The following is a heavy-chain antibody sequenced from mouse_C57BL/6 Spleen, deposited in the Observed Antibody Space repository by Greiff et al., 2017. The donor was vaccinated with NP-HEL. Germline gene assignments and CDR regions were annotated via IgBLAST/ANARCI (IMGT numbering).Heavy chain of an antibody. CDR1: GYSITSGYY. D-gene: IGHD1-1*01. J-gene: IGHJ4*01. CDR2: ISYDGSN. V-gene: IGHV3-6*01. Sequence: EVKLMESGPGLVKPSQSLSLTCSVTGYSITSGYYWNWIRQFPGNKLEWMGYISYDGSNNYNPSLKNRISITRDTSKNQFFLKLNSVTTEDTATYYCAITTVGGYWGQGTSVTVSS. CDR3: AITTVGGY.